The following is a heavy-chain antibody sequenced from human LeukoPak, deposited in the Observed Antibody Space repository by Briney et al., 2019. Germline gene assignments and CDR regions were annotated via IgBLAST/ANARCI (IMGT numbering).Heavy chain of an antibody. D-gene: IGHD3-10*01. CDR1: GGTFSSYA. CDR2: IIPIFGTA. V-gene: IGHV1-69*06. J-gene: IGHJ6*02. CDR3: AREGGITMVRGSYYYYGMDV. Sequence: ASVKVSCKASGGTFSSYAISWVRQAPGQGLEWMGGIIPIFGTANYAQKFQGRVTITADKSTSTAYMELSSLRSEDTAVYYCAREGGITMVRGSYYYYGMDVWGQGTTVTVSS.